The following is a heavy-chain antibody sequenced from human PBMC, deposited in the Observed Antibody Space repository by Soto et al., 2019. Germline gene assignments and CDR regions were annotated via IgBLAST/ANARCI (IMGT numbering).Heavy chain of an antibody. J-gene: IGHJ3*02. V-gene: IGHV3-23*01. CDR1: GFTFRDYA. CDR3: AKLLPRAFDI. D-gene: IGHD2-15*01. CDR2: ISGSGADT. Sequence: LRLSCAASGFTFRDYAMSWVRQAPGKGLEWVSTISGSGADTYYSDSVKGRVTISRDNSKNTLSLQMNSLRAEDTAVYYCAKLLPRAFDIWGQGTMVTVSS.